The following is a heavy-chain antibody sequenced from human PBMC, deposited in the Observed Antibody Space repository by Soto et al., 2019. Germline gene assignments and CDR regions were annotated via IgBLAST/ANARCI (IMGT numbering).Heavy chain of an antibody. CDR3: AREGYCSGGGCSGGMDV. D-gene: IGHD2-15*01. J-gene: IGHJ6*02. CDR1: GFIFSSFG. V-gene: IGHV3-33*01. CDR2: IWYDGSNT. Sequence: GGSLRLSCAASGFIFSSFGMHWVRQAPGKGLEWVAHIWYDGSNTYYADSVKGRFTISRDNSKNTLYLQLNSLRGDDTAVYYCAREGYCSGGGCSGGMDVWGQGTTVTVSS.